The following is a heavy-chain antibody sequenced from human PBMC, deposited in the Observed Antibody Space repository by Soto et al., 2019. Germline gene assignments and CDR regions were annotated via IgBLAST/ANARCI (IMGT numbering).Heavy chain of an antibody. V-gene: IGHV1-3*01. D-gene: IGHD7-27*01. J-gene: IGHJ4*02. CDR1: GYTFSSYA. CDR3: ARDTGDGTFDF. CDR2: INAGYGNT. Sequence: GDSVKVSCKASGYTFSSYAMHWVRQAPGQRLEWMGWINAGYGNTKSSQKFQDRVTISRDTSASTAYMELTSLRSEDTAVYYCARDTGDGTFDFLGQGPLVTVSS.